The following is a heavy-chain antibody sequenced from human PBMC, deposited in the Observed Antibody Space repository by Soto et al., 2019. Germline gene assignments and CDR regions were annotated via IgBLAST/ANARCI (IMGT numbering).Heavy chain of an antibody. J-gene: IGHJ5*02. CDR1: GGSISSYY. Sequence: PSETLSLTCTVSGGSISSYYWSWIRQPPGKGLEWIGYIYYSGSTNYNPSLKSRVTISVDTSKNQFSLKLSSVIAADTAVYYCARVVAATVVPFDPWGQGTLVTVSS. V-gene: IGHV4-59*12. CDR2: IYYSGST. D-gene: IGHD2-15*01. CDR3: ARVVAATVVPFDP.